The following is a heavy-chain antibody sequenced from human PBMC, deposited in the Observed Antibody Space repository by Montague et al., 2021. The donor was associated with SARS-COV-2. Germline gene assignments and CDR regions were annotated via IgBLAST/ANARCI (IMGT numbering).Heavy chain of an antibody. V-gene: IGHV4-39*02. CDR3: ARPGGGAGWFDFDD. CDR2: LTSSAST. D-gene: IGHD6-19*01. J-gene: IGHJ4*02. Sequence: SETLSLTCIVSGESIDSDTYYWVWIRQCPGKELVWLVILTSSASTYYTPSLRSRVTISMDTSKNHFSLKVNSVTATDTAVYFCARPGGGAGWFDFDDWGQGTLVSVSS. CDR1: GESIDSDTYY.